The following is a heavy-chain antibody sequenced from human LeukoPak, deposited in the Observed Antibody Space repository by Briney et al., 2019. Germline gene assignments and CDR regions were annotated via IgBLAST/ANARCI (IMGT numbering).Heavy chain of an antibody. CDR3: ASGPTVTTIDY. D-gene: IGHD4-11*01. J-gene: IGHJ4*02. Sequence: SETLSLTCTVSGGSISSSSYYWGWIRQPPGKGLEWIGRIYYSGITYYNPSLKTRVTISVDTSKNQFSLKLSSVTAADTAVYYCASGPTVTTIDYWGQGTLVTVSS. V-gene: IGHV4-39*01. CDR2: IYYSGIT. CDR1: GGSISSSSYY.